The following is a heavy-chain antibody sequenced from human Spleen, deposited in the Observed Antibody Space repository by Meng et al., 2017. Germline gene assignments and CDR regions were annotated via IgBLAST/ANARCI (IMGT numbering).Heavy chain of an antibody. CDR1: GGSISSSNW. D-gene: IGHD6-6*01. J-gene: IGHJ4*02. CDR2: IYPSGST. CDR3: AKVHSNSPYFDY. Sequence: QVQLQEAVPGLVKPSGTLSLTFAVSGGSISSSNWWTWVRLPPGKGLEWIGEIYPSGSTNYNPSLKSRVTISVDKSKNQFSLKLSSVTAADTAVYYCAKVHSNSPYFDYWGQGTLVTVSS. V-gene: IGHV4-4*02.